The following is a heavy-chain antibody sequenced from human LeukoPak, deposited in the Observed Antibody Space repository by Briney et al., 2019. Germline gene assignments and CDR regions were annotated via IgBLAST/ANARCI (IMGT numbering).Heavy chain of an antibody. V-gene: IGHV3-49*04. Sequence: LPGGSLRLSCATSGFNFEDYAMNWVRQAPGKGLEWVGLIGSKAYGGTTEFAASVKGRFSISRDESKPIVYLQMNSLKIEETSIYYCSAEGQRGGSYWGGEYWGQGTLVTVSS. D-gene: IGHD3-10*01. J-gene: IGHJ4*02. CDR2: IGSKAYGGTT. CDR1: GFNFEDYA. CDR3: SAEGQRGGSYWGGEY.